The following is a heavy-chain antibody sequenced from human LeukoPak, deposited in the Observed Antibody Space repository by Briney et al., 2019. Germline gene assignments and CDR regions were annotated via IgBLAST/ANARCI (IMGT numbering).Heavy chain of an antibody. CDR1: GFTFSSFA. V-gene: IGHV3-23*01. CDR2: ISGGAYST. J-gene: IGHJ4*02. Sequence: GGSLRLSCAASGFTFSSFAMSWVRQAPGKGLEWVSAISGGAYSTYYADSVKGRFTISRDNSKNTLYLQMNSLGADDTAVYYCAKFKGGAVASFYFDYWGQGTLVTVSS. D-gene: IGHD6-19*01. CDR3: AKFKGGAVASFYFDY.